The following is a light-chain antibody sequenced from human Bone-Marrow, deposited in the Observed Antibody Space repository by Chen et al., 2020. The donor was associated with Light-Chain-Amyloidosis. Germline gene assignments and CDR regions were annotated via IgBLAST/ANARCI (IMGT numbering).Light chain of an antibody. CDR2: DDS. CDR1: NIGTTS. J-gene: IGLJ3*02. CDR3: QVWDRSSDRPV. Sequence: SYVLTQPSSVSVAPGQTATTACGGNNIGTTSVHWYQQTPGQAPLLVVYDDSARPSGIPERVSGSNSGNTATLTSRRGEAGDEADDYCQVWDRSSDRPVFGGGTKLTVL. V-gene: IGLV3-21*02.